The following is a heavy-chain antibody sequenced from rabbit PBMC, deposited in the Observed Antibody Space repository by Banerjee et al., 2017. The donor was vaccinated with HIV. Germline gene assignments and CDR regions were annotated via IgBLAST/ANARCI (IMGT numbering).Heavy chain of an antibody. V-gene: IGHV1S7*01. D-gene: IGHD2-1*01. Sequence: QLKESGGGLVQPGGSLKLSCKASGFDFSSYYMSWVRQAPGKGLEWIGYIDPVFGSTYYASWVNGRFTISRHNAQNTLYLQLNSLTAADTATYFCARYSYDDYGDPTRLDLWGPGTLVTVS. J-gene: IGHJ3*01. CDR2: IDPVFGST. CDR1: GFDFSSYY. CDR3: ARYSYDDYGDPTRLDL.